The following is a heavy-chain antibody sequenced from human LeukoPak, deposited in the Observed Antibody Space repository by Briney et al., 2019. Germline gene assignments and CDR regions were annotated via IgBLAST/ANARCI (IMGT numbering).Heavy chain of an antibody. D-gene: IGHD3-10*01. CDR2: IYNSGST. V-gene: IGHV4-34*01. CDR3: ARTGNTAVPPYFDY. CDR1: GGSFSGYY. J-gene: IGHJ4*02. Sequence: SETLSLTCAVYGGSFSGYYWSWIRQPPGKGLEWIGTIYNSGSTYYNPSLNSRVTMSIDTSKNQFSLKLSSVTAADTAVYYCARTGNTAVPPYFDYWGQGALVTASS.